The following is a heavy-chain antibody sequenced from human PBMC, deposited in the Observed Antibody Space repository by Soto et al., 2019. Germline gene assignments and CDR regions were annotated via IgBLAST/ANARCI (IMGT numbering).Heavy chain of an antibody. J-gene: IGHJ4*02. CDR3: ARLHSYAYVRGYFDY. Sequence: SETLSLTCAVSGGSISSSNWWSWVRQPPGKGLEWIGEIYHSGSTNYNPSLNSRVSISLDTSKNQFSLKLSSVTAADTAVYYCARLHSYAYVRGYFDYWGQGTQLTVS. CDR1: GGSISSSNW. V-gene: IGHV4-4*02. D-gene: IGHD3-16*01. CDR2: IYHSGST.